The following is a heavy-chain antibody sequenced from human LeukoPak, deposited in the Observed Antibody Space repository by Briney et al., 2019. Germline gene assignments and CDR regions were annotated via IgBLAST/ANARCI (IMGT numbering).Heavy chain of an antibody. V-gene: IGHV3-7*01. CDR1: GFTFSSYW. D-gene: IGHD4-17*01. Sequence: TGGSLRLSCAASGFTFSSYWMSWVRQAPGKGLEWVANIKQDGSEKYYVDSVKGRFTISRDNAKNSLYLQMNSLRAEDTAVYYCARDRFEDYGDYPDEGGVYYYYYYGMDVWGQGTTVTVSS. CDR3: ARDRFEDYGDYPDEGGVYYYYYYGMDV. CDR2: IKQDGSEK. J-gene: IGHJ6*02.